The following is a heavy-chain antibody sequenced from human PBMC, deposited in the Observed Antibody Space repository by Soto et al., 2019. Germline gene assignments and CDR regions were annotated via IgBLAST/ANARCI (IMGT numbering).Heavy chain of an antibody. Sequence: QVQLVQSGGEVKKPGASVRVSCKASDYTFTSYGISWVRQAPGQGLEWMGWISGYNGNTNYAQKLQGRVTMTTDTSTSPADMELRSLRSDDTAVYYCASTRPGYYYYGMDVWGQGTTVTVSS. CDR1: DYTFTSYG. V-gene: IGHV1-18*01. CDR2: ISGYNGNT. J-gene: IGHJ6*02. CDR3: ASTRPGYYYYGMDV.